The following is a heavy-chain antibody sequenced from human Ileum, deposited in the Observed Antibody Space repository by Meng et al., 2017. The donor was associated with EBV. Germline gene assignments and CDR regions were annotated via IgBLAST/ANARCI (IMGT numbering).Heavy chain of an antibody. J-gene: IGHJ4*02. CDR2: INVGVGYT. V-gene: IGHV1-3*01. D-gene: IGHD2-21*01. CDR3: VRGPPVGVPGPGDY. Sequence: GDEVKIAGPSVKFSCKASGYAFTSYIFQWVRQAPGKRLEWMGWINVGVGYTKYSQKFQGRVTISSDTSATTGYMELSSLRSEDTAVYYCVRGPPVGVPGPGDYWGQGTLVTVSS. CDR1: GYAFTSYI.